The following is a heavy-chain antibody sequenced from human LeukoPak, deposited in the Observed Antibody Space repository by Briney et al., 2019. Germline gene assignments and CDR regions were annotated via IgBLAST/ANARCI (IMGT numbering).Heavy chain of an antibody. J-gene: IGHJ4*02. Sequence: NPSETLSLTCTVSGGSISSGDYYWSWIRQPPGKGLEWIGYIYYSGSTYYNPSLKSRVTISVDTSKNQFSLKLSSVTAADTAVYYCARVKKRIVVVPAAPLYFDYWGQGTLVTVSS. CDR2: IYYSGST. CDR1: GGSISSGDYY. D-gene: IGHD2-2*01. V-gene: IGHV4-30-4*01. CDR3: ARVKKRIVVVPAAPLYFDY.